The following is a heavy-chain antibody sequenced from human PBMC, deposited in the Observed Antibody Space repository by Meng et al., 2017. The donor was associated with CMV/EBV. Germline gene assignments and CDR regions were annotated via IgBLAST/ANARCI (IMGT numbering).Heavy chain of an antibody. J-gene: IGHJ6*02. CDR2: INPNSGGT. D-gene: IGHD2-2*01. CDR3: ARDLRGSSRPIYYGMDV. V-gene: IGHV1-2*02. Sequence: ASVKVSCKASGYTFTGYYMHWVRQAPGQGLEWMGWINPNSGGTNYAQKFQGRVTMTRDTSISTAYMELSRLRSDDTAVYYCARDLRGSSRPIYYGMDVWGQGTTVTV. CDR1: GYTFTGYY.